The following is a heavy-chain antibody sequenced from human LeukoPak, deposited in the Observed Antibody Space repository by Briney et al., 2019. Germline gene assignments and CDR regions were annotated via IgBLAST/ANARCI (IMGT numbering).Heavy chain of an antibody. V-gene: IGHV3-23*01. CDR2: ISASGEST. CDR3: AKLQWGRHDAFDI. D-gene: IGHD3-16*01. CDR1: GFNFRTYG. J-gene: IGHJ3*02. Sequence: GGSLRLSCAASGFNFRTYGMGWVRQAAGKGLEWLSGISASGESTYYADSVKGRFTISRDNSKNTLYLQMNSLRPEDTSVHYCAKLQWGRHDAFDIWGQGIMVTVSS.